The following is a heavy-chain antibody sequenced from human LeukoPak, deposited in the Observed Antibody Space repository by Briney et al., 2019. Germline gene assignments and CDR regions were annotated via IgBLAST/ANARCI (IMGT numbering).Heavy chain of an antibody. CDR1: GFTFSSYW. V-gene: IGHV3-7*01. D-gene: IGHD5-24*01. CDR3: ARGVATMSGYYYYYMDV. Sequence: HPGGSLRLSCAASGFTFSSYWMSWVRQAPGKGLEWVANIKQDGSEKYYVDSVKGRFTISRDNAKNSLYLQMNSLRAEDTAVYYCARGVATMSGYYYYYMDVWGKGPTVTVSS. CDR2: IKQDGSEK. J-gene: IGHJ6*03.